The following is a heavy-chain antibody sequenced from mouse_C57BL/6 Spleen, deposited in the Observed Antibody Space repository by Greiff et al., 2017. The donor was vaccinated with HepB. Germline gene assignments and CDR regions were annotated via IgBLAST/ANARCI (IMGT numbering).Heavy chain of an antibody. V-gene: IGHV1-69*01. Sequence: LQQPGAELVMPGASVKLSCKASGYTFTSYWMHWVKQRPGQGLEWIGEIDPSDSYTNYNQKFKGKSTLTVDKSSSTAYMQLSSRTSEDSAVYYCARGGAFDYWGQGTTLTVSS. CDR2: IDPSDSYT. CDR3: ARGGAFDY. CDR1: GYTFTSYW. J-gene: IGHJ2*01.